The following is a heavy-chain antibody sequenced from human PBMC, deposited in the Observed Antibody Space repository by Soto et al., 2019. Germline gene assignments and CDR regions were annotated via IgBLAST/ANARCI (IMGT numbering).Heavy chain of an antibody. CDR1: GGSISSGGYS. CDR2: IYHSGST. D-gene: IGHD1-7*01. Sequence: TLSLTCAVSGGSISSGGYSWSWIREPPGKGLEWIGYIYHSGSTYYNPSLKSRVTISVDRSKSQFSLKLSSVTAADTAVYYCARASWKYAWFDPWGQGTLVPVSS. V-gene: IGHV4-30-2*01. J-gene: IGHJ5*02. CDR3: ARASWKYAWFDP.